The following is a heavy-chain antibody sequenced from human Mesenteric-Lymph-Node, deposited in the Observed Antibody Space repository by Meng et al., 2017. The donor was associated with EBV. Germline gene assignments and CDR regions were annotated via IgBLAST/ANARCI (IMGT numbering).Heavy chain of an antibody. CDR1: GFTFSSYS. CDR3: ARDSEWLRSPLKFDY. V-gene: IGHV3-21*01. D-gene: IGHD5-12*01. Sequence: EVQLVESGGGLVKPGGFLGLSCAASGFTFSSYSMNWVRQAPGKGLEWVSSISSSSSYIYYADSVKGRFTISRDNAKNSLYLQMNSLRAEDTAVYYCARDSEWLRSPLKFDYWGQGTLVTVSS. CDR2: ISSSSSYI. J-gene: IGHJ4*02.